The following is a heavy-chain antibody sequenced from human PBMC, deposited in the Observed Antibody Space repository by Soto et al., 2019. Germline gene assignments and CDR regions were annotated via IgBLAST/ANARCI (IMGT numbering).Heavy chain of an antibody. CDR1: GGSISSSSYY. J-gene: IGHJ4*02. Sequence: SETLSLTCTVSGGSISSSSYYWGWIRQPPGKGLEWIGSIYYSGSTYYNPSLKSRVTISRDNSKNTLYLQMNSLRAEDTAVYYCARRSSGWYFDYWGQGTLVTVSS. CDR2: IYYSGST. V-gene: IGHV4-39*07. CDR3: ARRSSGWYFDY. D-gene: IGHD6-19*01.